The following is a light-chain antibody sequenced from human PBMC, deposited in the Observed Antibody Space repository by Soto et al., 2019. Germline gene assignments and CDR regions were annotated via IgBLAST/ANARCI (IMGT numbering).Light chain of an antibody. CDR2: DAS. V-gene: IGKV3-15*01. J-gene: IGKJ5*01. CDR1: ENIYTN. CDR3: QQYDDLPIT. Sequence: IVMTQSPSTVSVTPGERATLSCRASENIYTNLAWYQQKPGQAPRLLFYDASTRATGIPARFSGSGSGTEFTLTISSLQSEDVATYYCQQYDDLPITFGQGTRLEIK.